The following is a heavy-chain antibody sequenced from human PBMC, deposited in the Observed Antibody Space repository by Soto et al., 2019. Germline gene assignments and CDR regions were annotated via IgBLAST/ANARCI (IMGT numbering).Heavy chain of an antibody. CDR2: IYYSGST. J-gene: IGHJ6*02. V-gene: IGHV4-61*01. D-gene: IGHD1-7*01. Sequence: PSETLSLTCTVSGGSVSSGSYYWSWIRQPPGKGLEWIGYIYYSGSTNYNPSLKSRVTISVDTSKNQFSLKLSSVTAADTAVYYCASATDHSGFTWNYPNYYYYGMDVWGQGTTVTVSS. CDR3: ASATDHSGFTWNYPNYYYYGMDV. CDR1: GGSVSSGSYY.